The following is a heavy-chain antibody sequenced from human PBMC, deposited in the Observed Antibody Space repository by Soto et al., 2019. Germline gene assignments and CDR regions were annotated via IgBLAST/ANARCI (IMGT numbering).Heavy chain of an antibody. D-gene: IGHD2-15*01. CDR1: GFSFSSYT. J-gene: IGHJ4*02. CDR2: ISRSSSTI. Sequence: EVQLVESGGGLVQPGGSLRLSCAASGFSFSSYTMKWVRQAPGKGLEWVSDISRSSSTIYYADSVKGRFTVSRDNANNSLDLEMNSLRVEDPAVYYCTRDREYCSGDNCYETGSDYWGQGTLVTVSS. V-gene: IGHV3-48*01. CDR3: TRDREYCSGDNCYETGSDY.